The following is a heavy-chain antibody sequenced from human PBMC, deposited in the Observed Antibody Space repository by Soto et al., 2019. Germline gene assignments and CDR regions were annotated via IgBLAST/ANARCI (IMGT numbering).Heavy chain of an antibody. D-gene: IGHD1-1*01. Sequence: QVQLVQSGAEVKKPGASVKVSCKASGYTFTSYGISWVRQAPGQGLEWMGWISAYNGNTNYAQKLQGRVTMTTDTPTSTADMELRSLRSDDPAVYYCARGVGEWNDQAAPWFDPWGQGTLVTGSS. V-gene: IGHV1-18*01. J-gene: IGHJ5*02. CDR1: GYTFTSYG. CDR2: ISAYNGNT. CDR3: ARGVGEWNDQAAPWFDP.